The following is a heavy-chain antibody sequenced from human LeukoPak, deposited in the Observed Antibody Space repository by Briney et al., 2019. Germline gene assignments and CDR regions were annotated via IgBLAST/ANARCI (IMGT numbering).Heavy chain of an antibody. D-gene: IGHD6-19*01. CDR1: GFIFSDYH. CDR2: ISPGGGMT. V-gene: IGHV3-11*01. J-gene: IGHJ4*02. Sequence: GGSLRLSCAASGFIFSDYHKSWIRQAPGKGVEWLSYISPGGGMTYFADSVKGRFTISRDNARNSLSLQMNSLTAEDTAVYYCAGGRDIAVAGPGGYFDYWGQGTLVTVSS. CDR3: AGGRDIAVAGPGGYFDY.